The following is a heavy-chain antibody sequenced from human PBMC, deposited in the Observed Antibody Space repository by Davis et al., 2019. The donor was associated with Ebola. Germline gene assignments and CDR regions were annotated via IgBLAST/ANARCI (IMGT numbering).Heavy chain of an antibody. D-gene: IGHD3-16*02. CDR3: AKDIGSRAEYFQH. V-gene: IGHV3-48*03. J-gene: IGHJ1*01. Sequence: GGSLRLSCAASGFTFYRYEMNWVRQAPGKGLEWVSYISGSATSTFYADSVKGRFTISRDNAKNSLYLQMNSLRAEDTALYYCAKDIGSRAEYFQHWGQGTLVTVSS. CDR2: ISGSATST. CDR1: GFTFYRYE.